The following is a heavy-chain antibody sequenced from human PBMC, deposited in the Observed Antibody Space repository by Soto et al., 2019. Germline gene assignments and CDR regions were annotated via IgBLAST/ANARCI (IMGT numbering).Heavy chain of an antibody. Sequence: ASVKVSCKASGYTFTHYDIHWVRQATGQGLEWMGWMNPDSGNTGQSKQFQGRVTMTRDTSISTAYMEMSSLRSEDTAVYYCARGRFRRTWFDPWGQGTLVTSPQ. J-gene: IGHJ5*02. CDR3: ARGRFRRTWFDP. D-gene: IGHD3-16*01. CDR2: MNPDSGNT. CDR1: GYTFTHYD. V-gene: IGHV1-8*01.